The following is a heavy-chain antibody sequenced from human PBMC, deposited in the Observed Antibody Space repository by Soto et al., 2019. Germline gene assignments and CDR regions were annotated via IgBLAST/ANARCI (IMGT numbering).Heavy chain of an antibody. J-gene: IGHJ5*02. V-gene: IGHV4-59*01. Sequence: SETLSLTCTVSGGSISSYYWSWIRQPPGKGLEWIGYIYYSGSTNYNPSLKSRVTISVDTSKNQFSLKLSSVTAADTAVYYCARYRPSIVVVPAARNSWFDPWGQGTLVTVSS. CDR2: IYYSGST. CDR3: ARYRPSIVVVPAARNSWFDP. CDR1: GGSISSYY. D-gene: IGHD2-2*01.